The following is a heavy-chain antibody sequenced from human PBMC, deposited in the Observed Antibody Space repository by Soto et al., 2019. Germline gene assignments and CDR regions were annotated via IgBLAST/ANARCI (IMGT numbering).Heavy chain of an antibody. CDR2: IYYSGST. CDR1: GGSISSSSYY. J-gene: IGHJ6*02. CDR3: ARDHSSSSQYYYYYGMDV. V-gene: IGHV4-31*03. Sequence: SETLSLTCTVSGGSISSSSYYWGWIRQPPGKGLEWIGYIYYSGSTYYNPSLKSRVTISVDTSKNQFSLKLSSVTAADTAVYYCARDHSSSSQYYYYYGMDVWGQGTTVTVSS. D-gene: IGHD6-13*01.